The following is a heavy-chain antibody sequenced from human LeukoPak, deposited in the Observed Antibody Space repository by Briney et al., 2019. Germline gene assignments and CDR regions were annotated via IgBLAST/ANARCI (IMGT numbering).Heavy chain of an antibody. J-gene: IGHJ4*02. V-gene: IGHV3-7*03. Sequence: PGGSLRLSCAASSFTFSNAWMSWARQAPGKGLEWVANIKQDGSEKYYVDSVKGRFTISRDNAKNSLYLQMNSLRTDDTGVYYCARDRGAARPNDYWGQGTLVAVSS. D-gene: IGHD6-6*01. CDR3: ARDRGAARPNDY. CDR1: SFTFSNAW. CDR2: IKQDGSEK.